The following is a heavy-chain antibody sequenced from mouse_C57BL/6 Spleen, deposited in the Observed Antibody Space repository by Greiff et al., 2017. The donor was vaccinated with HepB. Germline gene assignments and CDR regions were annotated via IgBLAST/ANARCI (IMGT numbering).Heavy chain of an antibody. CDR2: INPNNGGT. CDR3: ARRDDYDRNFDY. CDR1: GYTFTDYN. V-gene: IGHV1-18*01. Sequence: DVKLQESGPELVKPGASVKIPCKASGYTFTDYNMDWVKQSHGKSLEWIGDINPNNGGTIYNQKFKGKATLTVDKSSSTAYMELRSLTSEDTAVYYCARRDDYDRNFDYWGQGTTLTVSS. J-gene: IGHJ2*01. D-gene: IGHD2-4*01.